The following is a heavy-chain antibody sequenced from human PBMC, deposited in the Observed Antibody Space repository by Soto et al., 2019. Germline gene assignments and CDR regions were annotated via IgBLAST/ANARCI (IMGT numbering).Heavy chain of an antibody. CDR3: AREGHEDYYGVGCQTSYLDY. J-gene: IGHJ4*02. CDR2: INYSGGT. D-gene: IGHD3-10*01. V-gene: IGHV4-59*01. CDR1: GGSISSYY. Sequence: SETLSLTCTVSGGSISSYYWSWIRQPPGKGLEWIGYINYSGGTNYNPSLKSRGTVSVDTAKNQFSLKLSSVTAADTAVDYCAREGHEDYYGVGCQTSYLDYWGQGTLVTVSS.